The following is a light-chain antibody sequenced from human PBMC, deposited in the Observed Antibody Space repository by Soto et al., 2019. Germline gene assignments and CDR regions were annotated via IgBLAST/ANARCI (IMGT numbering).Light chain of an antibody. CDR3: QQYNSYSPWT. CDR2: DVS. J-gene: IGKJ1*01. Sequence: DIQMTQSPSTLSASVGDRVTITCRASQSISSWLAWYQQKPGKAPNLLIYDVSNLESGVPSSFSGSGSGTEFTLTISSLQADDFATYYCQQYNSYSPWTFGQGTKVEIK. CDR1: QSISSW. V-gene: IGKV1-5*01.